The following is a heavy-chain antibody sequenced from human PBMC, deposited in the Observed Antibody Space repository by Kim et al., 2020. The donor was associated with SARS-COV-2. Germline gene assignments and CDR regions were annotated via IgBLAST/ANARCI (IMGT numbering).Heavy chain of an antibody. Sequence: YGTSVKGRLTSSRDNSRNIVYLEMNSLRNDDTAVYYCARDEDGNWGSITYWGRGSLVTVSS. V-gene: IGHV3-11*06. D-gene: IGHD7-27*01. J-gene: IGHJ4*02. CDR3: ARDEDGNWGSITY.